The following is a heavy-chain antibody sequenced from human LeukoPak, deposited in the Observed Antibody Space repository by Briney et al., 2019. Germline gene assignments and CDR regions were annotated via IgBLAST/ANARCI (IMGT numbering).Heavy chain of an antibody. J-gene: IGHJ4*02. Sequence: SETLSLTCTVSGGSLSSSSSYWGWIRQPPGKGLEWIGSFYYSGSTYYNPSLKSRVTISVDTSKNQFSLKLSSVTAADTAVYYCARPEGLWSHYFEYWGQGTLVTVSS. D-gene: IGHD5-18*01. V-gene: IGHV4-39*01. CDR2: FYYSGST. CDR3: ARPEGLWSHYFEY. CDR1: GGSLSSSSSY.